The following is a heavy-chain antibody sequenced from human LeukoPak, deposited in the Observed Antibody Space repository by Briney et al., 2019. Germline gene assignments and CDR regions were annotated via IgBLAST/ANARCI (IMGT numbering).Heavy chain of an antibody. Sequence: GGSLTLSCVASGFTFSTYTMNWIRQAPGKGLEWVSGSIGSGGSAFYADSVKGRFSISRDTSKNTLFLHMNNLRAGDTAVYYCAKTVGYSKHIFDYWGQGTLVTVSS. J-gene: IGHJ4*02. D-gene: IGHD3-22*01. CDR1: GFTFSTYT. V-gene: IGHV3-23*01. CDR2: SIGSGGSA. CDR3: AKTVGYSKHIFDY.